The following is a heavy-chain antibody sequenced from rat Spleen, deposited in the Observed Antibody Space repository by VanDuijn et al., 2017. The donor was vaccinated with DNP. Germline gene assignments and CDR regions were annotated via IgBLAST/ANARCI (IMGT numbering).Heavy chain of an antibody. CDR3: ARSRLPGYYPFAC. V-gene: IGHV5S23*01. D-gene: IGHD1-4*01. CDR2: ISTGGGYT. Sequence: EVLLVESGGGLVQPGRSLKLSCAASGFTFSDYAMAWVRQAPKKGLEWVTTISTGGGYTFYRDSVKGRFTISRDDAKSSLYLQMNSLKSEDTATYYCARSRLPGYYPFACWGQGASVTVSS. CDR1: GFTFSDYA. J-gene: IGHJ4*01.